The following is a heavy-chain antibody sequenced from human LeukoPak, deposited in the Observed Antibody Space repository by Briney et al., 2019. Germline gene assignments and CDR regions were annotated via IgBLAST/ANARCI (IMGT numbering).Heavy chain of an antibody. J-gene: IGHJ4*02. CDR3: ARDTRSSMTAGGFDY. CDR1: GGSISSSNW. V-gene: IGHV4-4*02. CDR2: IYYSGST. Sequence: SGTLSLTCAVSGGSISSSNWWNWVRQPPGKGLEWIGYIYYSGSTYYNPSLKSRVTISVDTSKNQFSLKLSSVTAADTAVYYCARDTRSSMTAGGFDYWGQGTPVTVSS. D-gene: IGHD2/OR15-2a*01.